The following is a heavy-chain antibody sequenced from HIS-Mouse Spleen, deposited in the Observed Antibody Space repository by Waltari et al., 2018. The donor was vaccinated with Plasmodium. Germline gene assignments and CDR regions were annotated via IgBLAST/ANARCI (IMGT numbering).Heavy chain of an antibody. V-gene: IGHV3-53*01. D-gene: IGHD6-6*01. CDR2: IYSGGST. Sequence: EVQLVEFGGGLIQPGGSLRLSCAASGFTVSSNYRSWVRQGRGKGLELGLVIYSGGSTYYADSLKGRFTISRDNAKNTLYLQMNSLRAEDTAVYYCARGMKSSSSAFDIWGQGTMVTVSS. J-gene: IGHJ3*02. CDR1: GFTVSSNY. CDR3: ARGMKSSSSAFDI.